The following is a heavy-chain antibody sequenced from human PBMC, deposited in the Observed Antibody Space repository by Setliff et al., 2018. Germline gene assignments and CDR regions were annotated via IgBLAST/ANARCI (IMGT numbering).Heavy chain of an antibody. Sequence: SETLSLTCTVSGGSISSGNYYWSWIRQPAGKGLEWIGHIQTSGTTSYNPSLKSRVTISVDTSKNQFSLKLSSVTAADTAAYYCASHPRVTIFGVVAFDYWGQGILVTVSS. V-gene: IGHV4-61*09. CDR3: ASHPRVTIFGVVAFDY. J-gene: IGHJ4*02. D-gene: IGHD3-3*01. CDR2: IQTSGTT. CDR1: GGSISSGNYY.